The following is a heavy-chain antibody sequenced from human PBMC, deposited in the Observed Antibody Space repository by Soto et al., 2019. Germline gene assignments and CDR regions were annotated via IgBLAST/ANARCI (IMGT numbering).Heavy chain of an antibody. J-gene: IGHJ6*02. V-gene: IGHV4-30-2*01. CDR1: VGSISSGGYS. D-gene: IGHD3-3*01. CDR3: ARDRVPYDFWSGYLNYYYYYGMDV. CDR2: IYHSGSA. Sequence: TLSLTCSVSVGSISSGGYSWSWIRQPPWKGLEWIGYIYHSGSAYYNPSLKSRVTISVDRSKNQFSLKLSSVTAADTAVYYCARDRVPYDFWSGYLNYYYYYGMDVWGQGTTVPVSS.